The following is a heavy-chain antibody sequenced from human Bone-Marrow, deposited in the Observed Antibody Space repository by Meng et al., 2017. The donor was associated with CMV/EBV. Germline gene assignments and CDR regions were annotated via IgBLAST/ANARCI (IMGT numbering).Heavy chain of an antibody. J-gene: IGHJ4*02. CDR1: GFTFSSYE. CDR2: IRYDGSNK. Sequence: GGSLRLSCAASGFTFSSYEMNWVRQAPGKGLEWVAFIRYDGSNKYYADSVKGRFTISRDNSKNTLYLQINSLRAEDTAIYYCARGNFGAFDYWGQGTVVTVSS. CDR3: ARGNFGAFDY. D-gene: IGHD3-3*02. V-gene: IGHV3-30*02.